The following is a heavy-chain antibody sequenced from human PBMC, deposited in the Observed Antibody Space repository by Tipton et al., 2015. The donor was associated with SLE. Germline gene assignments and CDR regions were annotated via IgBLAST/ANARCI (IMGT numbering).Heavy chain of an antibody. V-gene: IGHV4-38-2*01. CDR1: GYSISSGYY. D-gene: IGHD6-13*01. J-gene: IGHJ4*02. Sequence: TLSLTCAVSGYSISSGYYWGWIRQPPGKGLEWIGSIYHSGSTYYNPPLKSRVTISVDTSKNQFSLKLSSVTAADTAVYYCARAGFSAADSWGQGTLVTVSS. CDR3: ARAGFSAADS. CDR2: IYHSGST.